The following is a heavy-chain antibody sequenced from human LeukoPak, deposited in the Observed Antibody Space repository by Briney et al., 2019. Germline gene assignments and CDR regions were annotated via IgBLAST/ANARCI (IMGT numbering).Heavy chain of an antibody. J-gene: IGHJ5*02. CDR3: ARAVSFVGNWFDP. D-gene: IGHD4-11*01. CDR2: IYYSGST. V-gene: IGHV4-31*03. Sequence: SETLSLTCTVSGGSISSGGYYWSWTRQHPGKGLEWIGYIYYSGSTYYNPSLKSRVTISVDTSKNQFSLKLSSVTAADTAVYYCARAVSFVGNWFDPWGREPWSPSPQ. CDR1: GGSISSGGYY.